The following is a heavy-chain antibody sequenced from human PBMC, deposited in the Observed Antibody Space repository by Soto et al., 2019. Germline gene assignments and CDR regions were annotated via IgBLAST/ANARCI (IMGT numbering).Heavy chain of an antibody. CDR3: AALHYDILTGTGYYGMDV. J-gene: IGHJ6*02. CDR1: GFTFTSSA. V-gene: IGHV1-58*01. D-gene: IGHD3-9*01. CDR2: IVVGSGNT. Sequence: AAVKVSCKASGFTFTSSAVQWVRQARGQRLEWIGWIVVGSGNTNYAQKFQERVTITRDMSTSTAYMELSSLRSEDTAVYYCAALHYDILTGTGYYGMDVWGQGTTVTVSS.